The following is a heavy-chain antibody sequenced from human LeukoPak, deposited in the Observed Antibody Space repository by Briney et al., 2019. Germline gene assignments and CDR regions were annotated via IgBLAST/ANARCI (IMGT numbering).Heavy chain of an antibody. J-gene: IGHJ4*02. V-gene: IGHV1-2*02. Sequence: ASVKVSCKASGYTFTGYYMHWVRQAPGQGLEWMGWINPNSGGTNYAQKFQGRVTMTRDTSISTAYMELSSLRSEDTAVYYCATRAGYYYGSGSYSIWGQGTLVTVSS. CDR1: GYTFTGYY. CDR3: ATRAGYYYGSGSYSI. D-gene: IGHD3-10*01. CDR2: INPNSGGT.